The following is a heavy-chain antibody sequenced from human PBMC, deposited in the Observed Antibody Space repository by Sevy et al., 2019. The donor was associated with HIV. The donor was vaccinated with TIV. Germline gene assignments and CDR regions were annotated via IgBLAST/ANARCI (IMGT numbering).Heavy chain of an antibody. D-gene: IGHD3-16*01. CDR3: AKDKGNFAHRDPYLDY. V-gene: IGHV3-30*18. CDR1: GFTFSSYG. J-gene: IGHJ4*02. Sequence: GGSLRLSCAASGFTFSSYGMHWVRQAPGKGLEWVAVISYDGSNKYYADSVKGRFTISRDNSKNTLYLQMNSLRAEDTAVYYCAKDKGNFAHRDPYLDYWGQGTLVTVSS. CDR2: ISYDGSNK.